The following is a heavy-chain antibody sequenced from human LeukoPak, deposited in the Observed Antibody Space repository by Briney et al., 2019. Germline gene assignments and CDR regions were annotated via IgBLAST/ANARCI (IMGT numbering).Heavy chain of an antibody. V-gene: IGHV3-11*01. J-gene: IGHJ2*01. CDR3: ARDPVPAAIRALWYFDL. CDR1: GFTFSDYY. Sequence: PGGSLRLSCAASGFTFSDYYMTWIRQAPGKGLEWLSYITGIESNTYYADSVQGRFTISRDNAKNSLYLQMNSLRAEDTAVYYCARDPVPAAIRALWYFDLWGRGTLVTVSS. D-gene: IGHD2-2*02. CDR2: ITGIESNT.